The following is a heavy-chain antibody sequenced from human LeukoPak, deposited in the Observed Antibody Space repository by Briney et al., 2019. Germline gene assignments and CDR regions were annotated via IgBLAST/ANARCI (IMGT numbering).Heavy chain of an antibody. D-gene: IGHD6-6*01. Sequence: GGSLRLSCAASGFIVSSNYMSWVRQAPGKGLEWVSVIYSGGSTYYADSVKGRFTISRHNSKNTLYLQMNSLRAEDTAVYYCASGIVSSSPDYWGQGILVTVSS. V-gene: IGHV3-53*04. CDR3: ASGIVSSSPDY. J-gene: IGHJ4*02. CDR2: IYSGGST. CDR1: GFIVSSNY.